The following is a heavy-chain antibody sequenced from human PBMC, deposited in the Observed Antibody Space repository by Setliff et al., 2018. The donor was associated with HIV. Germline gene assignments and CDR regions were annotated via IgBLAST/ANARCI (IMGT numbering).Heavy chain of an antibody. J-gene: IGHJ6*03. V-gene: IGHV1-2*02. CDR3: ARGGGVTFYYYYYMDV. CDR2: GGS. D-gene: IGHD3-16*01. CDR1: GYTFTSYG. Sequence: GASVKVSCKASGYTFTSYGISWVRQAPGQGLEWSGGSDYAQRFQGRVTMTRDTSISTAYMELSRLTSDDTAVFYCARGGGVTFYYYYYMDVWAKGTTVTVSS.